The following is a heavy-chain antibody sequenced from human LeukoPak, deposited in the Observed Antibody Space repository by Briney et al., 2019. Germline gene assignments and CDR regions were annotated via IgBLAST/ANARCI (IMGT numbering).Heavy chain of an antibody. D-gene: IGHD3-22*01. Sequence: GGSLRLSCAASGFTFSIYDMHGGRQATGKGLEWVSAISTAGDTYYPGSVKSRFTISRENAKNSLYLQMNSLRVGETAVYYCARARDNYYDSSGYSNYYYYGMDVWGQGTTVTVYS. J-gene: IGHJ6*02. V-gene: IGHV3-13*01. CDR3: ARARDNYYDSSGYSNYYYYGMDV. CDR2: ISTAGDT. CDR1: GFTFSIYD.